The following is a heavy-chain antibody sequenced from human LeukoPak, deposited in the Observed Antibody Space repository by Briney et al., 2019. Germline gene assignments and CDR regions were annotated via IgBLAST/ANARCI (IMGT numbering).Heavy chain of an antibody. CDR2: ISGSGGST. CDR1: GFTFSSYA. CDR3: AKEGDYYDSSGYNDY. D-gene: IGHD3-22*01. J-gene: IGHJ4*02. Sequence: GGSLRLSCAASGFTFSSYAMSWVRQAPGKGLEWVSAISGSGGSTYYADSAKGRFTISRDNSKNTLYLQMNSLRAEDTAVYYCAKEGDYYDSSGYNDYWGQGTLVTVSS. V-gene: IGHV3-23*01.